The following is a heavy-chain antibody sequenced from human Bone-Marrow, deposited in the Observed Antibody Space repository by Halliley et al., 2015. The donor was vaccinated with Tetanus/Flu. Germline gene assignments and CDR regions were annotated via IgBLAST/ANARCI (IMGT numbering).Heavy chain of an antibody. CDR1: GYTFGTYW. Sequence: EVQLVQSGAEVKKPGESLKISCQGSGYTFGTYWIAWVRQMPGKGLEWMGIIYPGDSETKYSPSFRGQVTISVDKSISTAYLQWSSLKASDTAMYYCARHMGYCSSVICDGPDSWGHGTLVTVSS. D-gene: IGHD2-2*01. CDR3: ARHMGYCSSVICDGPDS. J-gene: IGHJ5*01. CDR2: IYPGDSET. V-gene: IGHV5-51*01.